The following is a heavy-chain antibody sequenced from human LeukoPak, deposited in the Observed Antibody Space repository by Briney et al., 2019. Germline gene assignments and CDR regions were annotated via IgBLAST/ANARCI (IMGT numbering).Heavy chain of an antibody. V-gene: IGHV1-69*13. D-gene: IGHD3-3*01. Sequence: SVKVSCKASGGTFSSYAISWVRQAPGQGLEWMGGIIPIFGTANYAQKFQGRVTITADESTSTAYMELSSLRSEDTAVYYCARDHWVSYDFWSAHGSWFDPWGQGTLVTVSS. CDR1: GGTFSSYA. CDR2: IIPIFGTA. CDR3: ARDHWVSYDFWSAHGSWFDP. J-gene: IGHJ5*02.